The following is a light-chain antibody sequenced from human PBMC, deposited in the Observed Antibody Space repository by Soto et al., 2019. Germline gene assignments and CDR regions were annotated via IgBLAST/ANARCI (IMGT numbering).Light chain of an antibody. CDR3: QQYCAKWS. Sequence: DIQMTQSPSTLSASVGDTVTITCRASETISSWLAWFQQKPGKAPKLLIQKASILESGVPSRFSGSESGTEFTLTVSSLQPDDFATYYCQQYCAKWSFGQGTKVEIK. V-gene: IGKV1-5*03. CDR1: ETISSW. J-gene: IGKJ1*01. CDR2: KAS.